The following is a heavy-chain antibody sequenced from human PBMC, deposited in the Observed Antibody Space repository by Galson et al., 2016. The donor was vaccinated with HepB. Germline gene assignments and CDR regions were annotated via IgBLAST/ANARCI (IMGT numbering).Heavy chain of an antibody. Sequence: SLRLSCAASGFTFETYSMNWVRQAPGKGLEWVSSMNSDGKYIYYADSVKGRFTTSRDNGKRTLYLQMNSLRAYDTAIYYCTRGSITTRRGYYWGQGTLVTVSS. CDR3: TRGSITTRRGYY. D-gene: IGHD6-6*01. V-gene: IGHV3-21*01. J-gene: IGHJ4*02. CDR1: GFTFETYS. CDR2: MNSDGKYI.